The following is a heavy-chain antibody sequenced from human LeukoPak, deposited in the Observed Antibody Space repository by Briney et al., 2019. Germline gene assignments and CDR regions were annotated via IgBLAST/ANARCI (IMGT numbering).Heavy chain of an antibody. V-gene: IGHV3-11*01. J-gene: IGHJ4*02. Sequence: PGGSLRLSCAASGFTFSDYYMSWIRQAPGKGLEWVSYISSSGSTIYYADSVKGRFTISRDNSKNTLYLQMNSLRAEDTAVYYCAKRVDRGALDYRGQGTLVTVSS. CDR2: ISSSGSTI. D-gene: IGHD5-12*01. CDR3: AKRVDRGALDY. CDR1: GFTFSDYY.